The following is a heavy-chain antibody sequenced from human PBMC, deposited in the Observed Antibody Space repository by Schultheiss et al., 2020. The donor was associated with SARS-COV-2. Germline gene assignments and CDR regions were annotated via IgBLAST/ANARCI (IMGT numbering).Heavy chain of an antibody. CDR3: AREVYSSSSGGMDV. CDR1: GFTFSSYA. Sequence: GGSLRLSCAASGFTFSSYAMSWVRQAPGKGLEWVSAISGSGGSTYYADSVKGRFIISRDNSRNTLYLQMNSLRAEDTAVYYCAREVYSSSSGGMDVWGQGTTVTVSS. D-gene: IGHD6-6*01. V-gene: IGHV3-23*01. CDR2: ISGSGGST. J-gene: IGHJ6*02.